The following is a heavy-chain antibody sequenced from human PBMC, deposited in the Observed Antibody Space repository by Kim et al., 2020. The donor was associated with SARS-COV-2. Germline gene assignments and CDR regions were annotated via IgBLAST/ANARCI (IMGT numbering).Heavy chain of an antibody. CDR2: ISFDGSKQ. D-gene: IGHD2-21*01. V-gene: IGHV3-30*03. Sequence: GGSLRLSCAASGFTFSSYGMHWVRQAPGKGLEWVAVISFDGSKQYYVDSVKGRFTISRDNSKNIVYLQMNSLRGEDTAVYYCTSGDYRGTWTFDCWGQGTLVTVSS. CDR3: TSGDYRGTWTFDC. J-gene: IGHJ4*02. CDR1: GFTFSSYG.